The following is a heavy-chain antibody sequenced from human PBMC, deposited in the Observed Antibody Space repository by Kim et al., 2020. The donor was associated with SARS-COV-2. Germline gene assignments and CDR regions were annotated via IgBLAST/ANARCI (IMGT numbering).Heavy chain of an antibody. Sequence: GGSLRLSCAASGFTFSSYSMNWVRQAPGKGLDWVSYISSSSSTIYYADSVKGRFTISRDNAKNSLYLQMNSLRDEDTAVYYCASWVNYDILTGKLQFFDYWGQGTLVTVSS. CDR1: GFTFSSYS. V-gene: IGHV3-48*02. CDR2: ISSSSSTI. J-gene: IGHJ4*02. D-gene: IGHD3-9*01. CDR3: ASWVNYDILTGKLQFFDY.